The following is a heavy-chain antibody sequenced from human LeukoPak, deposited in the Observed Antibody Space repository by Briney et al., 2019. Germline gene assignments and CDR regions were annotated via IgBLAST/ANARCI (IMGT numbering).Heavy chain of an antibody. CDR3: ARGGRTAGDAFDI. CDR1: GYTFTSYG. CDR2: ISAYSGDT. Sequence: ASVKVSCKASGYTFTSYGITCVRQAPGQGPEGMGWISAYSGDTAYAQKLQGRVTMTTDTSTSTVYLELRSLRSDDTAVYYCARGGRTAGDAFDIWGQGTMVTVSS. V-gene: IGHV1-18*01. D-gene: IGHD6-13*01. J-gene: IGHJ3*02.